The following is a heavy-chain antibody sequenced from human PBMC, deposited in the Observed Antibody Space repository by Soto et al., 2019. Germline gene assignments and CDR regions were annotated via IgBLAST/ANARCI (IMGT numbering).Heavy chain of an antibody. CDR2: INAGNGNT. Sequence: ASVKVSCKASGGTFSSYAISWVRQAPGQGLEWMGWINAGNGNTKYSQKFQGRVTISRDTFASTAYMELSSLRSEDTAVYYCARDIVVVVAASYYYSGMDVWGQGTTVTVSS. CDR3: ARDIVVVVAASYYYSGMDV. V-gene: IGHV1-3*01. D-gene: IGHD2-15*01. CDR1: GGTFSSYA. J-gene: IGHJ6*02.